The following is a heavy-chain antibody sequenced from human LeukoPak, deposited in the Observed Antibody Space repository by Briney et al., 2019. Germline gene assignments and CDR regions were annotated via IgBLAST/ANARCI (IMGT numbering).Heavy chain of an antibody. CDR1: GGSISSYY. D-gene: IGHD2-15*01. Sequence: PSETLSLTCTVSGGSISSYYWSWIRQPAGKGLEWIGRIYTSGSTNYNPSLKSRVTMSVDTSKNQFSLKLSSVTAADTAVYYCARVLVVAATPTDVNNWFDPWGQGTLVTVSS. J-gene: IGHJ5*02. CDR2: IYTSGST. CDR3: ARVLVVAATPTDVNNWFDP. V-gene: IGHV4-4*07.